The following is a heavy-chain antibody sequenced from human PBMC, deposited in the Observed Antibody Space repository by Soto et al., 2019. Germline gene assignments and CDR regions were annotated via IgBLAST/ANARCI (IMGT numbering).Heavy chain of an antibody. Sequence: SETLSLTCSVSGDYIHVGGYYWTWIRQRPGKGLEWTGYIYYTGKTYYNPSLESRLTMSVDRSKNQFSLRLTSVTAADTAVYFCGRDLTSNANCIDPWGQGTLVTVSS. CDR2: IYYTGKT. J-gene: IGHJ5*02. CDR1: GDYIHVGGYY. CDR3: GRDLTSNANCIDP. V-gene: IGHV4-30-4*01. D-gene: IGHD2-2*01.